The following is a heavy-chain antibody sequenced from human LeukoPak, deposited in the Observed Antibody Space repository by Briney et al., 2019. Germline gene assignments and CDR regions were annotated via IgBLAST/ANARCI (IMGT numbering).Heavy chain of an antibody. CDR1: GFTFSSYG. J-gene: IGHJ4*02. V-gene: IGHV3-30*18. D-gene: IGHD5-18*01. CDR3: AKDPCRGYSYGYTSNPRLCAFDY. CDR2: ISYDGSNQ. Sequence: GRSLRLSCAASGFTFSSYGMHWVRRAPGKGLEWVAVISYDGSNQYYADSVKGRFTISRDNSKNTPYLQVNSLRDEDTALYYCAKDPCRGYSYGYTSNPRLCAFDYWGQGTLVTVSS.